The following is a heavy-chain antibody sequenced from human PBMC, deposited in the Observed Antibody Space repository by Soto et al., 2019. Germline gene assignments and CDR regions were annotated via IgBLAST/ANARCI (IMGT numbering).Heavy chain of an antibody. CDR1: GFTFSSYS. CDR3: ARGPGHPFGELYRY. CDR2: ISSSSSTI. Sequence: EVQLVESGGGLVQPGGSLRLSCAASGFTFSSYSMNWVRQAPGKGLEWVSYISSSSSTIYYADSVKGRFTISRDNAKNSLYLQMNSLRDEDTAVYYCARGPGHPFGELYRYWGQGTLVTVSS. J-gene: IGHJ4*02. V-gene: IGHV3-48*02. D-gene: IGHD3-10*01.